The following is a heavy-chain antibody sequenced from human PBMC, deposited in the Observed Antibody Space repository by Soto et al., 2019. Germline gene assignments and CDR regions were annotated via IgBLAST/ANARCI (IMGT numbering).Heavy chain of an antibody. D-gene: IGHD6-13*01. CDR3: AKEMGGAAAVYYYYYGMDV. CDR1: GYTFTGYY. Sequence: ASVKVSCKASGYTFTGYYMHWVRQAPGQGLEWMGWINPNSGGTNYAQKFQGWVTMTRDTSISTAYMELSRLRSDDTAVYYCAKEMGGAAAVYYYYYGMDVWGQGTTVTVSS. CDR2: INPNSGGT. J-gene: IGHJ6*02. V-gene: IGHV1-2*04.